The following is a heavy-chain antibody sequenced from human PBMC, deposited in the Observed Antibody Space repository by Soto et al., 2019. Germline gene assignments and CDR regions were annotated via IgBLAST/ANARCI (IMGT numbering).Heavy chain of an antibody. Sequence: PGESLKISCKCSGYSFTSYWIGWVRQMPGKGLEWMGIIYPGDSDTRYSPSFQGQVTISADKSISTAYLQWSSLKASDTAMYYCARSDILTGYYNWFDPWGQGTLVTVSS. CDR1: GYSFTSYW. J-gene: IGHJ5*02. CDR3: ARSDILTGYYNWFDP. V-gene: IGHV5-51*01. D-gene: IGHD3-9*01. CDR2: IYPGDSDT.